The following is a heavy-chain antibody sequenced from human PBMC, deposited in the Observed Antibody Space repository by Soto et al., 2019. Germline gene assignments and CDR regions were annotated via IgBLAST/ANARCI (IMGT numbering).Heavy chain of an antibody. CDR3: ARGKAYYDFWSGYWDEYYFDY. V-gene: IGHV3-21*01. CDR2: ISSSSSYI. D-gene: IGHD3-3*01. CDR1: GFTFSSYS. J-gene: IGHJ4*02. Sequence: PGGSLRLSCAASGFTFSSYSMNWVRQAPGKGLEWVSSISSSSSYIYYADSVKGRFTISRDNAKNSLYLQMNSLRAEDTAVYYCARGKAYYDFWSGYWDEYYFDYWGQGTLVTVSS.